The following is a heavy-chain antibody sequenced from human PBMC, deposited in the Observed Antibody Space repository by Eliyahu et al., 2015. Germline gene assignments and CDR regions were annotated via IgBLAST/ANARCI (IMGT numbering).Heavy chain of an antibody. CDR3: AKDLRWVVGPRGDAFDI. V-gene: IGHV3-23*01. CDR1: GFTFSSYA. CDR2: ISGSGGST. Sequence: EVQLLESGGGLVQPGGSLRLSCAASGFTFSSYAMSWVRQAPGKGLEWVSAISGSGGSTYYADSVKGRFTISRDNSKNTLYLQMNSLRAENTAVYYCAKDLRWVVGPRGDAFDIWGQGTMVTVSS. J-gene: IGHJ3*02. D-gene: IGHD1-26*01.